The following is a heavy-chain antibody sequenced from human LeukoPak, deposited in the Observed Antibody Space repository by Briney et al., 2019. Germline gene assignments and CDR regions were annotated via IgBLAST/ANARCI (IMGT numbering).Heavy chain of an antibody. CDR1: GFTFSSYS. D-gene: IGHD3-10*01. V-gene: IGHV3-21*01. Sequence: GGSLRLPCAASGFTFSSYSMNWVRQAPGKGLEWVSSISGSSSYIYYADSVKGRFTISRDNAKNSLYLQMNSLRAEDTAVYYCARARGLWFGGYDYWGQGTLVTVSS. J-gene: IGHJ4*02. CDR3: ARARGLWFGGYDY. CDR2: ISGSSSYI.